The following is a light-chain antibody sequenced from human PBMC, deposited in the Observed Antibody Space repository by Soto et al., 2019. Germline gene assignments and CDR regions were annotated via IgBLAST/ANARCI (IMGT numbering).Light chain of an antibody. Sequence: QSVLTQPASVSGPPGQSIAISCTGTSSDVGGYNYVSWYQHHPGKAPTVMIYDVSNRPSGVSDRFSGSKSGNTASLTISGLQADDEADYYCSSYTSSSTYVFGTATKVTDL. J-gene: IGLJ1*01. CDR1: SSDVGGYNY. CDR3: SSYTSSSTYV. V-gene: IGLV2-14*03. CDR2: DVS.